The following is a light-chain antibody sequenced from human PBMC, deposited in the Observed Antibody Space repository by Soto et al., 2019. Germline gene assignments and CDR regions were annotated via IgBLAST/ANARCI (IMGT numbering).Light chain of an antibody. V-gene: IGLV2-14*01. CDR1: SSDVGGYNY. J-gene: IGLJ1*01. CDR3: SSYTSSSTPYV. CDR2: EVS. Sequence: QSVLTEPACVSVSPGQSITVSCTGTSSDVGGYNYVSWYQQHPGKAPKLMIYEVSNRPSGVSNRFSGSKSGNTASLTISGLQAEDEADYYCSSYTSSSTPYVFGTGTRSPS.